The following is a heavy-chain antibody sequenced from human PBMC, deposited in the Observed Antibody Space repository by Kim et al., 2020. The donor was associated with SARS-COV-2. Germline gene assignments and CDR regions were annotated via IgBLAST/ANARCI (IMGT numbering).Heavy chain of an antibody. V-gene: IGHV4-39*01. CDR3: ANLSGGGLTVVVPADMGAFDI. D-gene: IGHD2-2*01. Sequence: SETLSLTCTVSGGSISSSSYYWGWIRQPPGKGLEWIGSIYYSGSTYYNPSLKSRVTISVDTSKNQFSLTLSSVTAADTAVYYCANLSGGGLTVVVPADMGAFDIWGQGTMVTVSS. CDR2: IYYSGST. CDR1: GGSISSSSYY. J-gene: IGHJ3*02.